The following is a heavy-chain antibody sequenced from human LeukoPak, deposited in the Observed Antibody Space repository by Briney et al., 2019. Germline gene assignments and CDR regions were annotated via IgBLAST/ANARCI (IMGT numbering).Heavy chain of an antibody. CDR1: DYTFTSYG. V-gene: IGHV1-18*01. Sequence: ASVKVSCKASDYTFTSYGISWVRQAPGQGLEWMGWISAYNGNTNYAQKFQGRVTMTTDTSTSTAYMELRSLRSDDTAVYYCARVQLERSGEPFDYWGQGTLVTVSS. D-gene: IGHD1-1*01. J-gene: IGHJ4*02. CDR3: ARVQLERSGEPFDY. CDR2: ISAYNGNT.